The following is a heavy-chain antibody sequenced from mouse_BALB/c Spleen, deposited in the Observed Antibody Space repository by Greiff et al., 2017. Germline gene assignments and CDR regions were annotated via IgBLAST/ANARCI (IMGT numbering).Heavy chain of an antibody. Sequence: EVKLMESGPSLVKPSQTLSLTCSVTGDSITSGYWNWIRKFPGNKLEYMGYISYSGSTYYNPSLKSRISITRDTSKNQYYLQLNSVTTEDTATYYCARSSLLRHWYFDVWGAGTTVTVSS. CDR1: GDSITSGY. J-gene: IGHJ1*01. V-gene: IGHV3-8*02. D-gene: IGHD1-2*01. CDR2: ISYSGST. CDR3: ARSSLLRHWYFDV.